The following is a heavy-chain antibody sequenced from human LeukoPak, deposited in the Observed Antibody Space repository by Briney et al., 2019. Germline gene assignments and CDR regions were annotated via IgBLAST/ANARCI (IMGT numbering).Heavy chain of an antibody. CDR3: ARDSMATLRY. D-gene: IGHD5-24*01. V-gene: IGHV4-39*07. J-gene: IGHJ4*02. Sequence: PSETLSLTCTVSGGSIRSGGYYWGWIRQPPGKGLEWIATIYYSGSTYSNPSLKSRVSISVDTSKNQFSLKLSSVTAADTAVYYCARDSMATLRYWGQGTLVTVSS. CDR2: IYYSGST. CDR1: GGSIRSGGYY.